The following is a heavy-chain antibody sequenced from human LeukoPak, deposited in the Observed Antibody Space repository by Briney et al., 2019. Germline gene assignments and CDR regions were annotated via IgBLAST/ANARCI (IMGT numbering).Heavy chain of an antibody. D-gene: IGHD2-15*01. Sequence: PGGSLRLSCAASTFTFASSAMYWFRQAPGKGLEWVSTIDGGGGNTYYTDSVTGRFTISRDNSKNTLYLQMNSLRAEDTAVYYCAKKTDSAARYFAYWGQGTRVTVSS. CDR2: IDGGGGNT. V-gene: IGHV3-23*01. J-gene: IGHJ4*02. CDR1: TFTFASSA. CDR3: AKKTDSAARYFAY.